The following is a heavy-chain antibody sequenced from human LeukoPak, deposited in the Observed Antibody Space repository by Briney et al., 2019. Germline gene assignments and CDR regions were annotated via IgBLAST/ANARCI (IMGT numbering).Heavy chain of an antibody. CDR2: IKAGNGDT. CDR3: ARDDCGDTCYPGGY. V-gene: IGHV1-3*01. CDR1: GYIFTKYV. D-gene: IGHD2-21*01. Sequence: ASVKVSCKASGYIFTKYVVHWVCLAPGQRPEWMGWIKAGNGDTKYSQNFQDRLTITRDTSASTVYMELSSLTSEDTALYYCARDDCGDTCYPGGYWGQGTLVTVSS. J-gene: IGHJ4*02.